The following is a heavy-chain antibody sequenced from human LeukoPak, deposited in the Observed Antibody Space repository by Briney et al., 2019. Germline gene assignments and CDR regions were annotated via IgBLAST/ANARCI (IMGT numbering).Heavy chain of an antibody. J-gene: IGHJ4*02. CDR1: GFTFSSDA. D-gene: IGHD3-3*01. Sequence: GGSLRLSCAASGFTFSSDAMSWVRQAPGRGLEWISGISGSGGATHYADSVKGRVTTSRDNSRNTLYLQLNSLRVEDPAVYYCPKGMTDAGGVVMNFDYWGQGTLVTVSS. CDR3: PKGMTDAGGVVMNFDY. V-gene: IGHV3-23*01. CDR2: ISGSGGAT.